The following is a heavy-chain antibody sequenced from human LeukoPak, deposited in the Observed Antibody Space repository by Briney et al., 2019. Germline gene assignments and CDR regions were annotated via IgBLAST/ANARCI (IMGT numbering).Heavy chain of an antibody. J-gene: IGHJ6*03. CDR3: ARHWELLEGDYYYYYMDV. CDR2: FSHSGTT. D-gene: IGHD1-26*01. Sequence: SETVSLTCNVSGYSMRSYYWSWLRQPPGKGLEWIAYFSHSGTTNYNPSLKSRVIISVDTSNHQFSLTLRSVTAADTAVYYCARHWELLEGDYYYYYMDVWGKGTTVTVSS. V-gene: IGHV4-59*08. CDR1: GYSMRSYY.